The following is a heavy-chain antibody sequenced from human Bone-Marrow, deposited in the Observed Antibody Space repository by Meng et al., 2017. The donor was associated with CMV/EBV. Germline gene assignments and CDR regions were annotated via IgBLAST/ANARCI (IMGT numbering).Heavy chain of an antibody. CDR1: GGSISSYY. CDR3: AREGAYYYDSSGYYSGDAFDI. J-gene: IGHJ3*02. CDR2: IYYSGST. V-gene: IGHV4-59*01. Sequence: SETLSLTCTVSGGSISSYYWSWIRQPPGKGLEWIGYIYYSGSTNYNPSLKSRVTISVDTSKNQFSLKLCSVTAADTAVYYCAREGAYYYDSSGYYSGDAFDIWGQGTMVTVSS. D-gene: IGHD3-22*01.